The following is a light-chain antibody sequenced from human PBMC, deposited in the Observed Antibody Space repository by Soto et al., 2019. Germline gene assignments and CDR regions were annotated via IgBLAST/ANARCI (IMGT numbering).Light chain of an antibody. J-gene: IGLJ2*01. CDR1: SSDVGTYNY. CDR2: DVS. V-gene: IGLV2-11*01. CDR3: CSYAGSANSV. Sequence: QAALTQPRSVSGSPGQSVTISCTGTSSDVGTYNYVSWYQQHPGKAPKLMIYDVSQRPSGVPDRFSGSKSGNTASLTISGLQAEDESDYYCCSYAGSANSVFGGGTKVTVL.